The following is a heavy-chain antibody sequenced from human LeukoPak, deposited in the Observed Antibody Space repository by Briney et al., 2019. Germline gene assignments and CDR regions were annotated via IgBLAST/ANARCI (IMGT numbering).Heavy chain of an antibody. CDR1: GFTFSSYG. D-gene: IGHD5-18*01. Sequence: GGSLRLSCAASGFTFSSYGMPWVRQAQGRGLEWVSYISSSGSSIYYADSVKGRFTISRDKAKNSLYLQMNSLRAEDTAVYYCAREASGYSYGLDAFDIWGQGTMVTVSS. V-gene: IGHV3-48*01. CDR2: ISSSGSSI. CDR3: AREASGYSYGLDAFDI. J-gene: IGHJ3*02.